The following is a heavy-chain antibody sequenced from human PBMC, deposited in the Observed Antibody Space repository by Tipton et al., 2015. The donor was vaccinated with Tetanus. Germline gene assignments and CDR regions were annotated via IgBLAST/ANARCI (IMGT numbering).Heavy chain of an antibody. CDR1: GDSVSSNSAG. D-gene: IGHD2-15*01. J-gene: IGHJ4*02. CDR2: TYYKPKYYN. V-gene: IGHV6-1*01. CDR3: AGEGGTYFPFDY. Sequence: GLVKPSQTLSLTCAISGDSVSSNSAGWNWIRQSPSRGLEWLGRTYYKPKYYNDYAVSVKSRITINADTSKNQFSLQLNSVTPVDTAVYYCAGEGGTYFPFDYWGQGSLVTVSS.